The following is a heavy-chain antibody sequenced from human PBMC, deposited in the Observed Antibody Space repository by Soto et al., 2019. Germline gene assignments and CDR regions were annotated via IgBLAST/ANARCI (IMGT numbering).Heavy chain of an antibody. D-gene: IGHD6-13*01. Sequence: QVQLQESGPGLVKPSQTLSLTCTVSGGSISSGGYYWSWIRQHPGKGLEWIGYIYYSGSTYYNPSLQSRVTISVDTSKNQFSLKLSSVTAADTAVYYCARSVAAAGHFDYWGQGTLVTVSS. CDR1: GGSISSGGYY. CDR2: IYYSGST. V-gene: IGHV4-31*03. J-gene: IGHJ4*02. CDR3: ARSVAAAGHFDY.